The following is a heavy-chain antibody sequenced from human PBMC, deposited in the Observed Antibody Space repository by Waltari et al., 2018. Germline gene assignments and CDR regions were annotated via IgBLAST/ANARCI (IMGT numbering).Heavy chain of an antibody. J-gene: IGHJ4*02. CDR1: GYTFTSYG. V-gene: IGHV1-18*01. Sequence: QVHLVQSGAEIKKPGASVKVSCKASGYTFTSYGISWVRRAPGQGLEWMGWISAYEGNTNYAQKVQGRVTMTTDTSTTTAYMELRSLTSDDTAMYYCARGDDILTGYYKGLDYWGQGTLVTVSS. CDR2: ISAYEGNT. CDR3: ARGDDILTGYYKGLDY. D-gene: IGHD3-9*01.